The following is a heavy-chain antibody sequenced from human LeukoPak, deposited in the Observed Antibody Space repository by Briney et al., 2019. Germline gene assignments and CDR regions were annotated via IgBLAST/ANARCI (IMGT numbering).Heavy chain of an antibody. V-gene: IGHV4-39*01. CDR2: IYYSGST. D-gene: IGHD3-10*01. Sequence: GSLRLSCVVSGVSVSSDWMSWIRQPPGKGLEWIGSIYYSGSTYYNPSLKSRVTISVDTSKNQFSLKLNSVTAADTAVYYCARHYGPWGQGTLVTVSS. CDR3: ARHYGP. CDR1: GVSVSSDW. J-gene: IGHJ5*02.